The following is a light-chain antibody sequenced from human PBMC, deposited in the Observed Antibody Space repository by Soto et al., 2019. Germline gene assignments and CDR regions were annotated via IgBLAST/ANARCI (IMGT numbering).Light chain of an antibody. J-gene: IGKJ5*01. V-gene: IGKV3-11*01. CDR2: YAS. CDR1: QSVSSY. Sequence: EIVLTQSPATLSLSPGQSATLSCSASQSVSSYLAWYQQKPGQAPRLLIYYASNRATDIPARFSGSGSGTDFTLTISSLEPEDFAVYYCQQRSNWPPFTFGPGTRLEIK. CDR3: QQRSNWPPFT.